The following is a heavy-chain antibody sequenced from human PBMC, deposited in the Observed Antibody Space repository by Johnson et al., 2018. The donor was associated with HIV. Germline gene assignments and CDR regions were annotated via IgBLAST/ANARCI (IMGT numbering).Heavy chain of an antibody. V-gene: IGHV3-NL1*01. CDR2: ISWNSGSI. J-gene: IGHJ3*02. Sequence: QMQLVESGGGVVQPGRYLRLSCAASGFTFSSYAMHWVRQAPGKGLEWVSGISWNSGSIGYADSVKGRLTISRDNSKTTLYLQMSSLRAEDTAVYYCARGGIIHDAFDIWGQGTMVTVSS. CDR1: GFTFSSYA. CDR3: ARGGIIHDAFDI. D-gene: IGHD1-1*01.